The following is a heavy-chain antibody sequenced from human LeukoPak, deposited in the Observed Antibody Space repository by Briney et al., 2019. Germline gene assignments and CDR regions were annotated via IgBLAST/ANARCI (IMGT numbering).Heavy chain of an antibody. CDR3: AREIPGRIAADC. CDR1: GFTFSSYW. V-gene: IGHV3-7*01. D-gene: IGHD2-15*01. Sequence: GGSLRLSCAASGFTFSSYWMNWARQAPGKGLEWVASINHNGNVNYYVDSVKGRFTISRDNAKNSLFLQMNSLRGEDTAIYFCAREIPGRIAADCWGQGTLVTVSS. J-gene: IGHJ4*02. CDR2: INHNGNVN.